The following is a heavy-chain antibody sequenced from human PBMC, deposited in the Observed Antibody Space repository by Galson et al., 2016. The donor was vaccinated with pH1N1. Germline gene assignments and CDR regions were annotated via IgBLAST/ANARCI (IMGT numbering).Heavy chain of an antibody. Sequence: SLRLSCAASGFTFSRHALHWVRQAPGKGLEWVAVISYDGSNKYYADSVKGRFTIYRDNSKNTLYLQMNSLRAEATAVYYCGTGLLAAAGTFDYWGQGTLVTVTS. J-gene: IGHJ4*02. CDR3: GTGLLAAAGTFDY. V-gene: IGHV3-30*04. D-gene: IGHD6-13*01. CDR1: GFTFSRHA. CDR2: ISYDGSNK.